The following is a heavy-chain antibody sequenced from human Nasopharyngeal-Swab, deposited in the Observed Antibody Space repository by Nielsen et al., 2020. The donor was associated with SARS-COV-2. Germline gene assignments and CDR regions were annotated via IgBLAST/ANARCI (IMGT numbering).Heavy chain of an antibody. Sequence: GESLKISCAASGFTFSIYTMHWVRQAPGKGLEWVAVISYDGSNKYCADSVKGRFTISRGNSKNTLFLQMNSLRAEDTAVYYCASTIVGATLLGAFDIWGQGTMVTVSS. CDR3: ASTIVGATLLGAFDI. CDR2: ISYDGSNK. CDR1: GFTFSIYT. D-gene: IGHD1-26*01. J-gene: IGHJ3*02. V-gene: IGHV3-30-3*01.